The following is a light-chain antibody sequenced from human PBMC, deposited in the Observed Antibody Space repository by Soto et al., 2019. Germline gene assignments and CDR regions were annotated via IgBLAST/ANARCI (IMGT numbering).Light chain of an antibody. J-gene: IGKJ4*01. CDR2: GAS. Sequence: EIVMTQSPTTLSVSPGERATLSCRASQSVSSNLTWYQQKPGQAPRLLIYGASTRATGIPARFSGSGSGTDFTLTISSLQPEDFATYYCQQLNSYPHTFGGGTKVDIK. V-gene: IGKV3-15*01. CDR1: QSVSSN. CDR3: QQLNSYPHT.